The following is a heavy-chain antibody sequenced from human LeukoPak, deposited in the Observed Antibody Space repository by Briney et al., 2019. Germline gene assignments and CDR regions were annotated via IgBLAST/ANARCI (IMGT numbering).Heavy chain of an antibody. CDR1: GFTFSSYS. J-gene: IGHJ4*02. D-gene: IGHD3-10*01. CDR3: TTDSPTTPGYYYGSGDY. Sequence: PGGSLRLSCAASGFTFSSYSMNWVRQAPGKGLEWVSYISSSSSTIYYADSVKGRFAISRDNAKNSLYLQMNSLRAEDTAVYYCTTDSPTTPGYYYGSGDYWGQGTLVTVSS. CDR2: ISSSSSTI. V-gene: IGHV3-48*01.